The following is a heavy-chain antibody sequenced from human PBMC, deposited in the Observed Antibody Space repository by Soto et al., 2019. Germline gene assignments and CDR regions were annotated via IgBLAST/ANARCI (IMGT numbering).Heavy chain of an antibody. V-gene: IGHV4-34*01. D-gene: IGHD3-22*01. CDR1: GGSFSGYY. J-gene: IGHJ6*02. CDR3: ARGGRDTSNYYRSHYYYGMDV. Sequence: SETLSLTCAVYGGSFSGYYWSWIRQPPGKGLEWIGEINHSGSTNYDPSLKSRVTISVDTSRNQFSLKLSSVTAADTAVYYCARGGRDTSNYYRSHYYYGMDVWGQGTTVTVSS. CDR2: INHSGST.